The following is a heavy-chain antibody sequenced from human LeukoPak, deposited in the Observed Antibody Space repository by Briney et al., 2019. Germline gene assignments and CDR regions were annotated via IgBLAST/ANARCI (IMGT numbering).Heavy chain of an antibody. CDR1: GLTFSSYE. CDR2: ISSSGNTI. Sequence: PGGSLRLSCAASGLTFSSYEMNCVRQAPGKGLEWVSYISSSGNTIYYADSVKGRFTISRDNTKNSLYLQMNSLRAEDSAVYYCSRGIPLDYWGQGSLVTVSS. J-gene: IGHJ4*02. V-gene: IGHV3-48*03. CDR3: SRGIPLDY.